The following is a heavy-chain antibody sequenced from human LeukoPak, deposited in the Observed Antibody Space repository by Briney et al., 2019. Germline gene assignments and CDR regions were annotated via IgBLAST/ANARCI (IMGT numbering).Heavy chain of an antibody. J-gene: IGHJ5*01. D-gene: IGHD4-17*01. Sequence: GGSLRLSCITSGFTFSDFWLTWVRQAPGKGLEWVSAISAGADSTYYADSVQGRFTISRDNSKNTLFLQMSGLRAGDTAVYFCARGAYGDYDSWGQGTLVTVSS. V-gene: IGHV3-23*01. CDR2: ISAGADST. CDR1: GFTFSDFW. CDR3: ARGAYGDYDS.